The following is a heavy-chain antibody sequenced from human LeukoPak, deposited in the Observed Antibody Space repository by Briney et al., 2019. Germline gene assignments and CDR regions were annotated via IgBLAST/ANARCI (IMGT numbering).Heavy chain of an antibody. CDR3: ARQDSGGWDFDY. CDR2: IYPGDSDT. J-gene: IGHJ4*02. Sequence: GESLKISFKGSGYRFTSYWIAWVRPMPGKGLEWMGIIYPGDSDTRYSPSFQGQVTISADKSINTAYLQWSSLKASDTAMYYCARQDSGGWDFDYWGQGTLVTVSS. V-gene: IGHV5-51*01. D-gene: IGHD2-15*01. CDR1: GYRFTSYW.